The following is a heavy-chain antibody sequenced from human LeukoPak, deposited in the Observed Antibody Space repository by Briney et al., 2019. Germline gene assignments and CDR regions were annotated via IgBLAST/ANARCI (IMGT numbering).Heavy chain of an antibody. CDR2: IIPIFGTA. V-gene: IGHV1-69*05. D-gene: IGHD2-2*01. CDR3: ASFDCSSTSCFGSFGY. Sequence: ASVKVSCKASGGTFSSYAISWVRQAPGQGLEWMGGIIPIFGTANYAQKFQGRVTITTDESTSTAYMELSSLRSEDTAVYYCASFDCSSTSCFGSFGYWGQGTLVTVSS. J-gene: IGHJ4*02. CDR1: GGTFSSYA.